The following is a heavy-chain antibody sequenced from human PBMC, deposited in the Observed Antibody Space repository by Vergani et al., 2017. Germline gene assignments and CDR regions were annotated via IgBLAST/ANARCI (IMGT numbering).Heavy chain of an antibody. V-gene: IGHV4-61*02. D-gene: IGHD3-16*02. CDR2: IYTSGST. Sequence: QVQLQESGPGLVKLSQTLSLTCTVSGGSISSGSYYWSWIRQPAGKGLEWIGRIYTSGSTNYNPSLKSRVTISVDTSKNQFSLKLSSVTAADTAVYYCARDRIGEEGWGRYRYEEPKQVGREGGGKGTTVTVAS. CDR3: ARDRIGEEGWGRYRYEEPKQVGREG. CDR1: GGSISSGSYY. J-gene: IGHJ6*04.